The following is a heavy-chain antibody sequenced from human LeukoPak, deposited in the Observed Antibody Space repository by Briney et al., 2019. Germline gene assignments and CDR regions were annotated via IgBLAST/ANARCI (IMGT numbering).Heavy chain of an antibody. D-gene: IGHD3-22*01. CDR3: ARESSGYWVDAFDI. V-gene: IGHV3-7*05. Sequence: GGSLRLSCAASGFTFSSYWMSWVRQAPGKGLEWVANIKQDGSEKYYVDSVKGRFTISRDNAKNSLYLQMNSLRAEDTAVYYCARESSGYWVDAFDIWGQGTMVTVSS. CDR1: GFTFSSYW. J-gene: IGHJ3*02. CDR2: IKQDGSEK.